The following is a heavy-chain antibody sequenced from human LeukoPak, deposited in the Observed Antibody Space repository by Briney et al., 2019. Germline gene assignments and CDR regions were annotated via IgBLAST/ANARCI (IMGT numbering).Heavy chain of an antibody. CDR2: IYSGGDT. J-gene: IGHJ4*02. V-gene: IGHV3-53*05. Sequence: GGSLRLSCAASGFTFSITYMAWVRQAPGKGLEWVSVIYSGGDTHYADSVKDRFTISRDNAKNSLYLQMNSLRAEDTALYYCAKVTGYSSGWLIDYWGQGTLVTVSS. D-gene: IGHD6-19*01. CDR3: AKVTGYSSGWLIDY. CDR1: GFTFSITY.